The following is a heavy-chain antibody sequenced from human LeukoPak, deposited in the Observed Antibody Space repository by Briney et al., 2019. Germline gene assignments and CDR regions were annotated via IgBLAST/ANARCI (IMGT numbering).Heavy chain of an antibody. Sequence: ASVKVSCKASGYTFTGYYMHWVRQAPGQGLEWMGWINPNSGGTNYAQKFQGRVTMTRDTSISTAYMELSGLRSDDTAVYYCASTFTVVTPHVDYWGQGTLVTVSS. CDR1: GYTFTGYY. J-gene: IGHJ4*02. CDR2: INPNSGGT. V-gene: IGHV1-2*02. CDR3: ASTFTVVTPHVDY. D-gene: IGHD4-23*01.